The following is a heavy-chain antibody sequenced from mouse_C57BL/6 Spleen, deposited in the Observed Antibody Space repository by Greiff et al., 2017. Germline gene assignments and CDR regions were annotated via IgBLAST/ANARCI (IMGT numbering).Heavy chain of an antibody. Sequence: LQQSGAELVRPGASVKMSCKASGYTFTSYNMHWVKQTPRQGLEWIGAIYPGNGDTSYNQKFKGKATLTAEKSSSTAYMQLSSRTSDDSAVDFCARGGSSYGYFDVWGTGTTVTVSS. V-gene: IGHV1-12*01. D-gene: IGHD1-1*01. J-gene: IGHJ1*03. CDR2: IYPGNGDT. CDR3: ARGGSSYGYFDV. CDR1: GYTFTSYN.